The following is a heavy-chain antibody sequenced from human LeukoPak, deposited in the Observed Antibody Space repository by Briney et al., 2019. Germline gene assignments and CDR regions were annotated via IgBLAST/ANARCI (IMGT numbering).Heavy chain of an antibody. D-gene: IGHD1-1*01. J-gene: IGHJ4*02. Sequence: GGSLRLSCAASGFMFSDYAMSWVRQAPGKGLEYVSGISSNGGSSFYADSVKGRFTISRDNSKNTLYLQMSSLRAEDTAVYYCVKITSVTGGDCWGQGTRLTVSS. V-gene: IGHV3-64D*09. CDR3: VKITSVTGGDC. CDR2: ISSNGGSS. CDR1: GFMFSDYA.